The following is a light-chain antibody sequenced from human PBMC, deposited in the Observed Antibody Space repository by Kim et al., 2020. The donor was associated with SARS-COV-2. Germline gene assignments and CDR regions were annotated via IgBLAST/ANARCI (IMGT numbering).Light chain of an antibody. CDR3: CSYAGSSTFYV. CDR1: RRGVGNFNH. CDR2: EGK. J-gene: IGLJ1*01. Sequence: STPSWPCTRRGVGNFNHFSRDQTEPGKSPKPQILEGKKRPSGVSYRFLGSKSGNTASLTISGLQAEDEADYYCCSYAGSSTFYVFGTGTKVTVL. V-gene: IGLV2-23*01.